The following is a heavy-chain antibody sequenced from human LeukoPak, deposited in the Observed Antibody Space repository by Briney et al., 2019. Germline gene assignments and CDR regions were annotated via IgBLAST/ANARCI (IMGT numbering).Heavy chain of an antibody. CDR2: ISSSGSTI. J-gene: IGHJ6*03. CDR1: GFTFSDYY. Sequence: GGSLRLSCAASGFTFSDYYMSWIGQAPGKGLEWVSYISSSGSTIYYADSVKGRFTISRDNAKNSLYLQMNSLRAEDTAVYYCARVRRYYYYMDVWGKGTTVTISS. V-gene: IGHV3-11*01. CDR3: ARVRRYYYYMDV.